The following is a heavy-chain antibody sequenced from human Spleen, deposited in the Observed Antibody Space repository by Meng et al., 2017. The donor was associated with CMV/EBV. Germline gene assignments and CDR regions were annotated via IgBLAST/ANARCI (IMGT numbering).Heavy chain of an antibody. D-gene: IGHD1-26*01. CDR3: ARDWEEGMMRPKNWFDP. CDR2: INHSGST. J-gene: IGHJ5*02. V-gene: IGHV4-34*01. CDR1: GGTFSGYY. Sequence: QVGPGLLNPSETLSLTCAASGGTFSGYYWRWIRQPPGKGLEWIGEINHSGSTNYNPSLKSRVTISVDTSKNQCSLKLSSVTAADTAVYYCARDWEEGMMRPKNWFDPWGQGTLVTVSS.